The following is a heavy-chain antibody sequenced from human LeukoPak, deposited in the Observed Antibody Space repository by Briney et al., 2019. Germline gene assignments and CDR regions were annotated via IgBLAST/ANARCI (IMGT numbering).Heavy chain of an antibody. D-gene: IGHD6-6*01. V-gene: IGHV4-34*01. J-gene: IGHJ6*02. CDR3: ARANRRYSSSSWYYYYGMDV. CDR1: GGSFSGYY. CDR2: TNHSGST. Sequence: PSETLSLTCAVYGGSFSGYYWSWIRQPPGKGLEWIGETNHSGSTNYNPSLKSRVTISVDTSKNQFSLKLSSVTAADTAVYYCARANRRYSSSSWYYYYGMDVWGQGTTVTVSS.